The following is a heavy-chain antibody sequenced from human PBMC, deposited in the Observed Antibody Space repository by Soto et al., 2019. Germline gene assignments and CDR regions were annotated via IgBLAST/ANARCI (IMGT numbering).Heavy chain of an antibody. J-gene: IGHJ3*02. V-gene: IGHV3-30-3*01. CDR1: GFTFSSYA. D-gene: IGHD5-18*01. CDR3: ARTFGYSYGWDAFDI. Sequence: PGGSLRLSCAASGFTFSSYAMHWVRQAPGKGLEWVAVISYDGSNKYYADSVKGRFTISRDNSKNTLYLQMNSLRAEDTAVYYCARTFGYSYGWDAFDIWGQGTMVTVS. CDR2: ISYDGSNK.